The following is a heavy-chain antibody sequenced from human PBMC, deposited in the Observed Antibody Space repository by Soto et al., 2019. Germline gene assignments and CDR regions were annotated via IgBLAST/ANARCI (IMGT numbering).Heavy chain of an antibody. CDR2: ISGGGGAK. J-gene: IGHJ6*02. CDR3: AKSLTASNFRLDV. V-gene: IGHV3-23*01. Sequence: PGGSLRLSCTASGFTFNSYFMSWVCQAPGEGLEWISAISGGGGAKYYSDSVKGRFTISRDNSNNTLYLQMNSLRADDTAVYYCAKSLTASNFRLDVWGHGTRVTVS. D-gene: IGHD7-27*01. CDR1: GFTFNSYF.